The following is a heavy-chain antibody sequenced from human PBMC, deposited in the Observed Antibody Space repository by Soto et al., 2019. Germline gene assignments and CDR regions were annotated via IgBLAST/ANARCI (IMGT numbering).Heavy chain of an antibody. CDR3: ARGVDCSSTSCYETEYFQH. D-gene: IGHD2-2*01. Sequence: SVKVSCKASGGTFSSYTISWVRQAPGQGLEWMGRIIPILGIANYAQKFQGRVTITADTSTSTAYMELSSLRSEDTAVYYCARGVDCSSTSCYETEYFQHWGQGTLVTVSS. J-gene: IGHJ1*01. CDR1: GGTFSSYT. CDR2: IIPILGIA. V-gene: IGHV1-69*02.